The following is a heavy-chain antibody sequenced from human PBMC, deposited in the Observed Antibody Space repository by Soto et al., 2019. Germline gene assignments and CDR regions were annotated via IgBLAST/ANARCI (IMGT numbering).Heavy chain of an antibody. CDR1: GGSFSGYY. CDR2: INHSGST. Sequence: PSETLSLTCAVYGGSFSGYYWSWIRQPPGKGLEWIGEINHSGSTNYNPSLKSRVTISVDTSKNQFSLKLSSVTAADTAVYYCARSGPVGGGIVVVVAAPRYFDYWGQGTLVTV. D-gene: IGHD2-15*01. J-gene: IGHJ4*02. V-gene: IGHV4-34*01. CDR3: ARSGPVGGGIVVVVAAPRYFDY.